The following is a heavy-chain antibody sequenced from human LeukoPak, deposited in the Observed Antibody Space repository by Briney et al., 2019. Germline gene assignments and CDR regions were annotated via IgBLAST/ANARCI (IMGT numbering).Heavy chain of an antibody. J-gene: IGHJ3*01. CDR1: GFTMSSYW. V-gene: IGHV3-7*01. CDR2: IKQDGSEK. Sequence: GGSLRLSCAASGFTMSSYWMSWVRQAPGKGLEWVANIKQDGSEKYYVDSVKGRFTISRDNAKNSLYLQMNSLRAEDTAVYYCARDYLLIHYDSSGYYRDAFDLWGEGTMVTVSS. D-gene: IGHD3-22*01. CDR3: ARDYLLIHYDSSGYYRDAFDL.